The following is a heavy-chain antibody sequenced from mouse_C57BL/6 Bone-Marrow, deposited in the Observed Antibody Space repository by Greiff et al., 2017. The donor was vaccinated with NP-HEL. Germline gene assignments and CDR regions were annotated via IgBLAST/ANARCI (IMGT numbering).Heavy chain of an antibody. J-gene: IGHJ2*01. CDR1: GYTFTDYN. D-gene: IGHD1-1*01. Sequence: VQLQQSGPELVKPGASVKIPCKASGYTFTDYNMDWVKQSHGKSLEWIGDINPNNGGTIYNQKFKGKATLTVDKSSSTAYMELRSLTSEDTAVYYCARSSLITTVVHFDYWGQGTTLTVSS. V-gene: IGHV1-18*01. CDR2: INPNNGGT. CDR3: ARSSLITTVVHFDY.